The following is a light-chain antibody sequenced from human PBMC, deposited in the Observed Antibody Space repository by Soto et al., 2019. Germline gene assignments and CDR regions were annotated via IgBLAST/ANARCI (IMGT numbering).Light chain of an antibody. CDR1: QSVSSN. CDR2: GAS. CDR3: QQYNHWWT. Sequence: EIVMTQSPATLSVSPGERATLSCRASQSVSSNLAWYQQKPGQAPRLLIYGASTRATGIPARFSGSGSGTDFTHTIRSLQSEDFADYYCQQYNHWWTFGEGTKVEIK. V-gene: IGKV3-15*01. J-gene: IGKJ1*01.